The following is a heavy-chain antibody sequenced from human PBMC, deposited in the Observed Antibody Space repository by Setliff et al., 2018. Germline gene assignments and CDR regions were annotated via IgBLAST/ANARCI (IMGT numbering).Heavy chain of an antibody. CDR2: IYPGDSDT. CDR3: AREQWLDPPGYYYMDV. V-gene: IGHV5-51*01. Sequence: GESLKISCKGSGYSFSNFWIGWVRQMPGKGLEWMGIIYPGDSDTRYSPSFQGQVTISADKSISTAYLQWSSLKASDTAMYYCAREQWLDPPGYYYMDVWAKGTTVTVSS. D-gene: IGHD6-19*01. J-gene: IGHJ6*03. CDR1: GYSFSNFW.